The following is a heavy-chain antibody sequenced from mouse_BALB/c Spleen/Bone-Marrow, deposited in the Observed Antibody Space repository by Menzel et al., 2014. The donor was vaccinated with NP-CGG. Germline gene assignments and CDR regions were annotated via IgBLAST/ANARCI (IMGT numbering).Heavy chain of an antibody. CDR1: GFNIKDTY. V-gene: IGHV14-3*02. CDR3: ARRLRSAMDY. CDR2: IDPANGNT. Sequence: EVQLQQSGAELVKPGASVKLSCTASGFNIKDTYIHWVKQRPEQGLEWIGRIDPANGNTKYDPKFQGKATITADTSSNTAYLQPSSLTSEDTAVYYCARRLRSAMDYWGRGTSVTVSS. D-gene: IGHD1-1*01. J-gene: IGHJ4*01.